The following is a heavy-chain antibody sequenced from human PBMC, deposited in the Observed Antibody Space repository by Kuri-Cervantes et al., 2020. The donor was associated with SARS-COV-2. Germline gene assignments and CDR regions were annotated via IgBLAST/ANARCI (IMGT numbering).Heavy chain of an antibody. V-gene: IGHV3-30*18. Sequence: GESLKISCAASGFTFSSYGMHWVRQAPGKGLEWVAVISYDGSNKYYADSVKGRFTISRDNSKNTLYLQMNSLRAEDTAVYYCAKDLGIRDFWSGYSYGMDVWAQGTTVTVSS. CDR1: GFTFSSYG. CDR3: AKDLGIRDFWSGYSYGMDV. D-gene: IGHD3-3*01. J-gene: IGHJ6*02. CDR2: ISYDGSNK.